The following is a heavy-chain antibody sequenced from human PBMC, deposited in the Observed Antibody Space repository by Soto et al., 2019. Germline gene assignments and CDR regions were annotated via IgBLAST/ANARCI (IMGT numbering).Heavy chain of an antibody. V-gene: IGHV3-30*18. CDR2: ISYDGSNK. J-gene: IGHJ6*02. CDR1: GFTFNTYG. D-gene: IGHD2-2*01. CDR3: AKGQHCSSTSCYFYYYGMDV. Sequence: QVQLVESGGGVVQPGRSLRLSCAASGFTFNTYGMHWVRQSPGKGLEWVAVISYDGSNKYYADSVKGRLTISRDNSKNTLFLQMNSLRAEDTAGYYCAKGQHCSSTSCYFYYYGMDVWGQGTTVAVSS.